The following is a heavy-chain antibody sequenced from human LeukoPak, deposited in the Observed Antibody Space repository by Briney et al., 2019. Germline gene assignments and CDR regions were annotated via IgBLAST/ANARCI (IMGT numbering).Heavy chain of an antibody. D-gene: IGHD2-2*01. J-gene: IGHJ4*02. Sequence: PSETLSLTCTVSGGSISSSSYYWGWIRQPPGEGLEWIGSINYSGTTYYNPSLRSRVTISVATSKNQFSLKLSSVTAADTAVYYCARVDIVIVPSTNFDCWGQGTLVTVSS. CDR3: ARVDIVIVPSTNFDC. CDR1: GGSISSSSYY. CDR2: INYSGTT. V-gene: IGHV4-39*01.